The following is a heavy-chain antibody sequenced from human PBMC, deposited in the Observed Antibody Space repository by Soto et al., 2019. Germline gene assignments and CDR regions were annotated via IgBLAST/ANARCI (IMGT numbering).Heavy chain of an antibody. CDR1: GYTFSDYY. D-gene: IGHD2-21*02. V-gene: IGHV1-2*02. CDR2: INPNSGGT. CDR3: ARQISGDSDAFDI. Sequence: ASVKVSCKASGYTFSDYYMHWVRQAPGLGLQRMGWINPNSGGTNYAQRFQGRVTMTWDTSISTAYMEVSRLSSDDTAVYYCARQISGDSDAFDIWGQGTMVTVSS. J-gene: IGHJ3*02.